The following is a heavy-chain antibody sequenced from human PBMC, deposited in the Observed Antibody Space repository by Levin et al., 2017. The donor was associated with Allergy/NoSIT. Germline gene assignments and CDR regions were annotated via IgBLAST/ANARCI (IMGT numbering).Heavy chain of an antibody. V-gene: IGHV6-1*01. D-gene: IGHD1-1*01. CDR2: TYYRSKWYN. CDR1: GDSVSSNSAT. CDR3: ARDANEMFDY. J-gene: IGHJ4*02. Sequence: RTSETLSLTCAISGDSVSSNSATWNWIRQSPSRGLEWLGRTYYRSKWYNDYAVSVKSRLTINPDTSRNQFSLQLNSVTPEDTAVYYCARDANEMFDYWGQGTLVTVSS.